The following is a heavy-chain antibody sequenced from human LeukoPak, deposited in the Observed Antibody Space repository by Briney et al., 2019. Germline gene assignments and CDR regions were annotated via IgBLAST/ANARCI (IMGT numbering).Heavy chain of an antibody. CDR1: GFTFSSYA. Sequence: GGSLRLSCAASGFTFSSYAMHWVRQAPGKGLEWVSYISISSSTIYYADSVKGRFTISRDNAKNSLYLQMSSLRAEDTAVYYCAREWRGYSYFDYWGQGTLVTVSS. V-gene: IGHV3-48*01. CDR2: ISISSSTI. J-gene: IGHJ4*02. D-gene: IGHD5-18*01. CDR3: AREWRGYSYFDY.